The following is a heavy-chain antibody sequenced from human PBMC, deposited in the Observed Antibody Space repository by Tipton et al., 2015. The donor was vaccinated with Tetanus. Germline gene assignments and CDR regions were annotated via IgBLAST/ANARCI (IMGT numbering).Heavy chain of an antibody. CDR3: ARELRGGSGSYFD. CDR1: GFTVSSNY. V-gene: IGHV3-53*01. CDR2: IYSGGST. J-gene: IGHJ4*02. Sequence: SLRLSCAASGFTVSSNYMSWVRQAPGKGLEWVSVIYSGGSTYYADSVKGRFTISRDNSKNTLYLQMNSLRAEDTAVYYCARELRGGSGSYFDWGQGTLVTVSS. D-gene: IGHD3-10*01.